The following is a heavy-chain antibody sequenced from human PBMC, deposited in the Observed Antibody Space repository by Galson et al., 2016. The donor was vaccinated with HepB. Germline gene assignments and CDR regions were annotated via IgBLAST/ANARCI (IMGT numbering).Heavy chain of an antibody. Sequence: CAISGDSVSSKSAAWDGIRHSPSRGLEWLGRTYHTSNWYSDYAVSVKSRITINPNTSKNQFSLQLNSVTPEDTAVYYLSRGHLVVPFSFYFDYWGQGSLVTVSS. CDR1: GDSVSSKSAA. D-gene: IGHD2-15*01. CDR2: TYHTSNWYS. V-gene: IGHV6-1*01. CDR3: SRGHLVVPFSFYFDY. J-gene: IGHJ4*02.